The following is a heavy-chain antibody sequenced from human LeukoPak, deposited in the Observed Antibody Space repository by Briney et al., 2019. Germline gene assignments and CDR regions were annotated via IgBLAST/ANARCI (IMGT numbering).Heavy chain of an antibody. CDR3: ARQGYFDSSAYLPFDF. Sequence: PGGSLRLSCAASGFTFDDYAMHWVRQAPGKGLEWVSGISWNSGSIGYADSVKGRFTISRDNSKNTLYLQMNSLRAEDTAVYYCARQGYFDSSAYLPFDFWGQGTLVTVSS. CDR2: ISWNSGSI. V-gene: IGHV3-9*01. J-gene: IGHJ4*02. CDR1: GFTFDDYA. D-gene: IGHD3-22*01.